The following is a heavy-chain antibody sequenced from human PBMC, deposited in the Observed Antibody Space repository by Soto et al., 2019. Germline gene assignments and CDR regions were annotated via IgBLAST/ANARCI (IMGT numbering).Heavy chain of an antibody. V-gene: IGHV4-61*01. Sequence: PSETLSLTCTVSGGAVSSGSYYWSWIRQPPGKGLEWIGYIYYSGSTNYNPSLKSRVTISVDTSKNQFSLKLSSVTAADTAVYYCARGPRGYSYGPEPWGQGTLVTVSS. J-gene: IGHJ5*02. CDR1: GGAVSSGSYY. D-gene: IGHD5-18*01. CDR3: ARGPRGYSYGPEP. CDR2: IYYSGST.